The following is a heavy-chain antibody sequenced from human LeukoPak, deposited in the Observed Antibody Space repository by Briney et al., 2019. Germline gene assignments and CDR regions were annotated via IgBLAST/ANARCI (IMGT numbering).Heavy chain of an antibody. CDR2: IYYSGST. V-gene: IGHV4-31*03. Sequence: PSETLSLTCTVSGGSISSGGYYWSWIRQHPRKGLEWIGYIYYSGSTYYNPSLKSRVTISVDTSKNQFSLKLSSVTAADTAVYYCAREGSYGSAFDYWGQGTLVTVSS. CDR3: AREGSYGSAFDY. CDR1: GGSISSGGYY. D-gene: IGHD3-10*01. J-gene: IGHJ4*02.